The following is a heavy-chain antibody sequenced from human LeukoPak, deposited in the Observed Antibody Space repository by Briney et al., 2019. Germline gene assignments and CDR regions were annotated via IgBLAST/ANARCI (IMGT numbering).Heavy chain of an antibody. D-gene: IGHD3-22*01. Sequence: GGSLRLSCAASGFTFTNYAMTWVRQAPGKGLEWVSSISASGVMTYYADSVKGRFTISRDNSKNTLYLQMNSLRAEDTAVYYCAKGGYYDSSRKYYFDYWGQGTLVTVSS. J-gene: IGHJ4*02. CDR2: ISASGVMT. V-gene: IGHV3-23*01. CDR3: AKGGYYDSSRKYYFDY. CDR1: GFTFTNYA.